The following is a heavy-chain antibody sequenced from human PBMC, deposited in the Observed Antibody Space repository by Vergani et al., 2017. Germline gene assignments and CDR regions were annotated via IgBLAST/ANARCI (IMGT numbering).Heavy chain of an antibody. CDR2: IYYSGST. CDR3: AMAPVVRGVIRFNP. J-gene: IGHJ5*02. V-gene: IGHV4-31*03. Sequence: QVQLQESGPGLVKPSQTLSLTCTVSGGSISSGGYYWSWIRQHPGKGLEWIGYIYYSGSTYYNPSLKSRVTIPVDTSKNQFSLKLSSVTAADTAVYYCAMAPVVRGVIRFNPWGQGTLVTVSS. D-gene: IGHD3-10*01. CDR1: GGSISSGGYY.